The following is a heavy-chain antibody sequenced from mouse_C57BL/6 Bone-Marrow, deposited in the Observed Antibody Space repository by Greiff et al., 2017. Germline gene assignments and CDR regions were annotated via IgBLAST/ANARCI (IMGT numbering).Heavy chain of an antibody. D-gene: IGHD2-13*01. CDR3: ARGTRDY. J-gene: IGHJ2*01. CDR1: GFTFSDYG. Sequence: EVQLVESGGGLVKPGGSLKLSCAASGFTFSDYGMHWVRQAPEKGLEWVAYISSGSSTNYYADTVKGRFTISRDNAKNTLFLQRTSLRSEDTAMYYCARGTRDYWGQGTTLTVSS. V-gene: IGHV5-17*01. CDR2: ISSGSSTN.